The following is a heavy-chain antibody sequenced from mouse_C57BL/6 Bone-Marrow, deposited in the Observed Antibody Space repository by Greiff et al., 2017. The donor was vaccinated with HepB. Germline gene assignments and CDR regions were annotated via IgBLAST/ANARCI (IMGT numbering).Heavy chain of an antibody. CDR3: SRPVIYYGYEGFAY. D-gene: IGHD2-2*01. J-gene: IGHJ3*01. CDR2: ISSGGSYT. V-gene: IGHV5-6*01. Sequence: EVQLVESGGDLVKPGGSLKLSCAASGFTFSSYGMSWVRQTPDKRLEWVATISSGGSYTYYPDSVKWRFTISRDNAKNTLYLQMSSLTCVDTAIYYCSRPVIYYGYEGFAYWGQGTLVTVSA. CDR1: GFTFSSYG.